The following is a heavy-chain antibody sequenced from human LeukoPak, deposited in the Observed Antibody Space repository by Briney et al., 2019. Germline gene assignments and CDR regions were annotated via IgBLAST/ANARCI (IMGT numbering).Heavy chain of an antibody. V-gene: IGHV4-59*01. J-gene: IGHJ4*02. Sequence: SETLSLTCTVSGGSISSYYWSWIRQPPGKGLEWIGYIYYSGSTNYNPSLKSRVTISVDTSKNQFSLKLSSVTAADTAVYYCASAGTLYYYDSSGYYSLDYWGQETLVTVSS. CDR1: GGSISSYY. D-gene: IGHD3-22*01. CDR3: ASAGTLYYYDSSGYYSLDY. CDR2: IYYSGST.